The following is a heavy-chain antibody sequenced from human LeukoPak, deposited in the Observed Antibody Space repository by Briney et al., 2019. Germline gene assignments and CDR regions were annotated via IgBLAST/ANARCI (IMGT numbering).Heavy chain of an antibody. CDR3: ARGIHDTMIVGKRGAFDI. CDR2: IYYSGST. Sequence: NPSETLSLTCTVSGGSISSYYWSWIRQPPGKGLEWIGYIYYSGSTNYNPSLKSRVTISVDTSKNQFSLKLSSVTAADTAVYYCARGIHDTMIVGKRGAFDIWGQGTMVTVSS. V-gene: IGHV4-59*01. D-gene: IGHD3-22*01. CDR1: GGSISSYY. J-gene: IGHJ3*02.